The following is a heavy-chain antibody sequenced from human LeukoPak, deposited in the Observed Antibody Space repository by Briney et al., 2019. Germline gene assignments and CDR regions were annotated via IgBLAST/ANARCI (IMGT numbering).Heavy chain of an antibody. CDR2: IYYSGST. Sequence: SETLSLTCTVSGGSISSGDYYWSWIRQPPGKGLEWIGYIYYSGSTYYNPSLKSRVTISVDTSKNQFSLKLSSVTAADTAVYYCAKVSRRYYYDSSGYYYAGPWGQGTLVTVSS. J-gene: IGHJ5*02. V-gene: IGHV4-30-4*01. CDR3: AKVSRRYYYDSSGYYYAGP. D-gene: IGHD3-22*01. CDR1: GGSISSGDYY.